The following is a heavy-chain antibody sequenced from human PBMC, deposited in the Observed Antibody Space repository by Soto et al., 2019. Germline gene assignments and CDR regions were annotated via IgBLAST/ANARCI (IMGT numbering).Heavy chain of an antibody. D-gene: IGHD5-12*01. J-gene: IGHJ6*02. CDR2: IWYDGSNK. V-gene: IGHV3-33*01. Sequence: QVQLVESGRGVVQPGRSLRLSCAASGFTFSSYGMHWVRQAPGKGLEWVAVIWYDGSNKYYADSVKGRFTISRDNSKNTLYLQMNSLRAEDTAVYYCARDVRLRVPYGMDVWGQGTTVTVSS. CDR3: ARDVRLRVPYGMDV. CDR1: GFTFSSYG.